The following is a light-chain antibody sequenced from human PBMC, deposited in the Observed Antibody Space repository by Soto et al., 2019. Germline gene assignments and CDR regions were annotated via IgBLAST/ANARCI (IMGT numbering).Light chain of an antibody. CDR3: QESYISPAVS. CDR1: QNIDNY. Sequence: DIQMTQSPSSLSASLGDRVTITCRASQNIDNYLNWYKQKPGKAPKLLIYATSTLQSGVPSRFSGSGSGTEFTLTISRLKAEDFATYFCQESYISPAVSFGGGTKVEIK. J-gene: IGKJ4*01. CDR2: ATS. V-gene: IGKV1-39*01.